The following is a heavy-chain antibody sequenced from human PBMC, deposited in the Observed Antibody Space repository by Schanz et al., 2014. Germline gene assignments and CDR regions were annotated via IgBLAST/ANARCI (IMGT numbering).Heavy chain of an antibody. CDR3: ARSRSGFYFDY. J-gene: IGHJ4*02. Sequence: EVQLVESGGGLVQPGGSLRLSCAASGFTFSSYCMHWVRQVPGKGLVWVSRIKSDGSSTSYADSVKGRFTISSDNSKSTLYLQMSSLRAEDTAVYYCARSRSGFYFDYWGQGTLXTVSS. D-gene: IGHD1-26*01. V-gene: IGHV3-74*02. CDR1: GFTFSSYC. CDR2: IKSDGSST.